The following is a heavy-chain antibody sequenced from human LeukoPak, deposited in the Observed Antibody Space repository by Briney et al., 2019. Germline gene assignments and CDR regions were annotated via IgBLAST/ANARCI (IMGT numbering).Heavy chain of an antibody. D-gene: IGHD6-19*01. CDR3: ARGRNSSGWSVFDY. V-gene: IGHV4-61*01. CDR2: IYYSGTT. Sequence: SPSETLSLTCIVSGGSVSSGSHYWNWIRQPPGKGLEWIGYIYYSGTTNYNPSLESRVTISVDTSKNQFSLKLSSVTAADTAVYYCARGRNSSGWSVFDYWGQGTLVTVSS. CDR1: GGSVSSGSHY. J-gene: IGHJ4*02.